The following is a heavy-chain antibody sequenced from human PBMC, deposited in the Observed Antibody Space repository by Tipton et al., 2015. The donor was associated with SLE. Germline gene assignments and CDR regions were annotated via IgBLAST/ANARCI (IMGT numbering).Heavy chain of an antibody. CDR3: ARRRGYCSGGSCPYYFDY. V-gene: IGHV4-39*07. D-gene: IGHD2-15*01. Sequence: TLSLTCTVSGGSISSSSYYWGWIRQPPGKGLEGIGSIYYIGSTYYNPSLKSRVTISVDTSKNQFSLKLSSVTAADTAVYYCARRRGYCSGGSCPYYFDYWGQGTLVTVSS. CDR2: IYYIGST. CDR1: GGSISSSSYY. J-gene: IGHJ4*02.